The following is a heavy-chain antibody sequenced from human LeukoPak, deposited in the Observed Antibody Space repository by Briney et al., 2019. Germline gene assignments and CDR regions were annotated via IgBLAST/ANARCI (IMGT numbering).Heavy chain of an antibody. V-gene: IGHV4-30-4*08. CDR3: ARVGYWDYYDSSGFFAFDI. D-gene: IGHD3-22*01. CDR2: ICYSGST. Sequence: PSETLSLTCTVSGGSISSGDYYWSWIRQPPGKGLEWIGYICYSGSTYYNPSLKSRVTTSVDTSKNQFSLKLSSVTAADTAVYYCARVGYWDYYDSSGFFAFDIWGQGTMVTVSS. CDR1: GGSISSGDYY. J-gene: IGHJ3*02.